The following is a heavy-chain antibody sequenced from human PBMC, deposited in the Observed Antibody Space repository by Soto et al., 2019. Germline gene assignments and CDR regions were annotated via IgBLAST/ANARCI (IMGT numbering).Heavy chain of an antibody. CDR3: ARGGYGDYYFDY. CDR2: INHSGST. V-gene: IGHV4-34*01. J-gene: IGHJ4*02. Sequence: PSETLSLTCAVYGGSFSGYYWSWIRQPPGKGLEWIGEINHSGSTNYNPSLKSRVTISVDTSKNQFSLKLSSVTAADTAVYYCARGGYGDYYFDYWGQGTLVTVS. CDR1: GGSFSGYY. D-gene: IGHD4-17*01.